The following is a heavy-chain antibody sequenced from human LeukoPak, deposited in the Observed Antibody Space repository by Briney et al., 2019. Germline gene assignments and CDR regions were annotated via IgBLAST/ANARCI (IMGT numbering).Heavy chain of an antibody. J-gene: IGHJ4*02. CDR1: GFTFSSYG. V-gene: IGHV3-30*02. CDR2: IRYDGSNK. D-gene: IGHD1-26*01. CDR3: WKCAGDIGAASAGYFDY. Sequence: GGSLRLSCAASGFTFSSYGMHWVRQAPGKGLEWVAFIRYDGSNKYYADSVKGRFTISRDNSKNTLYLQINSLRADDPGVYYCWKCAGDIGAASAGYFDYWVRGGLVTVSS.